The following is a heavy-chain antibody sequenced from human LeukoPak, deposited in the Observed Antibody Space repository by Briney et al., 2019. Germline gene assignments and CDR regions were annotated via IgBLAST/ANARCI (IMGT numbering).Heavy chain of an antibody. D-gene: IGHD1-26*01. J-gene: IGHJ6*03. CDR3: ARGRSYTRKWFYMDV. CDR1: GFTFSSYA. CDR2: MSYYVSDE. V-gene: IGHV3-30-3*01. Sequence: AGSLRLSCAGSGFTFSSYAIHWVRQAPGRGLEWVAVMSYYVSDEYYADSVKGRFTLSRDNSENTVYLQMNSLRTEDTAVYYCARGRSYTRKWFYMDVWGEGTTVTVSS.